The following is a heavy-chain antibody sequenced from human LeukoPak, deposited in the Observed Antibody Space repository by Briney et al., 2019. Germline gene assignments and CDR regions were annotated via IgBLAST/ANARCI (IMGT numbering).Heavy chain of an antibody. CDR3: ARDTNGEWLSYYFDY. CDR2: ISAYNGNT. V-gene: IGHV1-18*04. J-gene: IGHJ4*02. CDR1: GYTFTSYY. D-gene: IGHD3-3*01. Sequence: ASVKVSCKASGYTFTSYYMHWVRQAPGQGLEWMGWISAYNGNTNYAQKLQGRVTMTTDTSTSTAYMELRSLRSDDTAVYYCARDTNGEWLSYYFDYWGQGTLVTVSS.